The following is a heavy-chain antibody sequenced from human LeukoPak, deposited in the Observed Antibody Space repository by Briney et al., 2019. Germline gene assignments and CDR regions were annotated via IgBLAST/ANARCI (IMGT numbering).Heavy chain of an antibody. J-gene: IGHJ3*02. CDR3: ARIRSATVTTKVYAFDI. CDR2: INHSGST. CDR1: GGSFSGYY. Sequence: SETLSLTCAVYGGSFSGYYWSWIRQPPGKGLEGIGEINHSGSTNYNPSLKSRVTISVDTSKNQFSLKLSSVTAADPAVYYCARIRSATVTTKVYAFDIWGQGTMVPVSS. V-gene: IGHV4-34*01. D-gene: IGHD4-17*01.